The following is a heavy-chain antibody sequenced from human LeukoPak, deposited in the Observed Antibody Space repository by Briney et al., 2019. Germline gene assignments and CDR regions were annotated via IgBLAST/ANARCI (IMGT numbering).Heavy chain of an antibody. CDR1: GYSFSNYW. CDR3: ARYSGSPERWIDP. V-gene: IGHV5-51*01. Sequence: GESLKISCKGSGYSFSNYWIGWVRQMPGKGLEWMGIIYPGDSDTRYSPSFQGQVTISADKSISTAYLQWSSLKTSDTAMYYCARYSGSPERWIDPWGQGTLVTVSS. D-gene: IGHD1-26*01. J-gene: IGHJ5*02. CDR2: IYPGDSDT.